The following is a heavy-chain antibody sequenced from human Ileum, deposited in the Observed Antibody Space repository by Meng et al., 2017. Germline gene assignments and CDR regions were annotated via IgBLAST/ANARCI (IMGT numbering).Heavy chain of an antibody. V-gene: IGHV4-4*02. D-gene: IGHD1-26*01. CDR3: AREWSGSYRHFDY. Sequence: QVQLQAAGRGLLKPSGTLALTGAVSGGSIRTSGWWSWVRQPPGKGLEWIGEIHHSGSTNYNPSLKSRVTISVDKSKNQFSLKLNSVTAADTAVYYCAREWSGSYRHFDYWGQGTLVTVSS. CDR2: IHHSGST. CDR1: GGSIRTSGW. J-gene: IGHJ4*02.